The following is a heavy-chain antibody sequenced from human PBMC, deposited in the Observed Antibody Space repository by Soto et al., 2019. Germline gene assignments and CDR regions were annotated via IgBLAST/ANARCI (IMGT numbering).Heavy chain of an antibody. CDR1: GYTFTGYY. D-gene: IGHD2-21*02. CDR2: INPNSGGT. Sequence: VASVKVSCKASGYTFTGYYMHWVRQAPGQGLEWMGWINPNSGGTNYAQKFQGWVTMTRDTSISTAYMELSRLRSDDTAVYYCARGEALAYCGGDCYFFDYWGQGTLVTVSS. CDR3: ARGEALAYCGGDCYFFDY. J-gene: IGHJ4*02. V-gene: IGHV1-2*04.